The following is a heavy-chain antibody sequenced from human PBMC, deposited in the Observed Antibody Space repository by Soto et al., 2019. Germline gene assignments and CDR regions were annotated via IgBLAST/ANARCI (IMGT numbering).Heavy chain of an antibody. CDR1: GGSISSYY. J-gene: IGHJ5*02. V-gene: IGHV4-59*01. CDR3: ARVTYYDFWSGYYLLDP. D-gene: IGHD3-3*01. CDR2: IYYSGST. Sequence: SETLSLTCXVSGGSISSYYWSWIRQPPGKGLEWIGYIYYSGSTNYNPSLKSRVTISVDTSKNQFSLKLSSVTAADTAVYYCARVTYYDFWSGYYLLDPWGQGTLVTVSS.